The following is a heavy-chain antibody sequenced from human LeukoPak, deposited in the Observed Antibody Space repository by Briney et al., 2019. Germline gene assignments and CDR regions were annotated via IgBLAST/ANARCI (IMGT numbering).Heavy chain of an antibody. J-gene: IGHJ3*02. CDR3: ARDPNGDYIGAFDM. CDR1: GFSFSDYA. V-gene: IGHV3-30*04. Sequence: QAGGSLRLSCAASGFSFSDYALHWVRQAPGKGLEWVAVISYGGTKEYYADSVKGRFTISRDNSKYTLFLQMNSLRAEDTGVYYCARDPNGDYIGAFDMWGPGTMVTVSS. D-gene: IGHD4-17*01. CDR2: ISYGGTKE.